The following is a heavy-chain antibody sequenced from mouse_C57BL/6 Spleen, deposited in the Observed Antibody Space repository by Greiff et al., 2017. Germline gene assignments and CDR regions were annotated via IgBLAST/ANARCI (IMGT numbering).Heavy chain of an antibody. V-gene: IGHV6-6*01. CDR1: GFTFSDAW. CDR3: TYCPTLYWYFDV. CDR2: IRNKANNHAT. J-gene: IGHJ1*03. Sequence: EVKLVESGGGLVQPGGSMKLSCAASGFTFSDAWMDWVRQSPEKGLEWVAEIRNKANNHATYYAESVKGRFTISRDDSNSSVYLQMNSIRAEDTGIYYCTYCPTLYWYFDVWGTGTTVTVSS.